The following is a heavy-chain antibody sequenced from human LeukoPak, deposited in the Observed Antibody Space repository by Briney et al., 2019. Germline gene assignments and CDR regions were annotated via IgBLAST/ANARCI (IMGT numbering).Heavy chain of an antibody. V-gene: IGHV3-53*04. CDR2: IYSGGST. J-gene: IGHJ3*02. Sequence: PGGSLRLCCAASGFTVSSNYMSWVRQAPGKGLEWVSVIYSGGSTYYADSVKGRFTISRHNSKNTLYLQINSLRAEDTAVYYCARFGISLGIDAFDIWGQGTMVTVSS. CDR3: ARFGISLGIDAFDI. D-gene: IGHD7-27*01. CDR1: GFTVSSNY.